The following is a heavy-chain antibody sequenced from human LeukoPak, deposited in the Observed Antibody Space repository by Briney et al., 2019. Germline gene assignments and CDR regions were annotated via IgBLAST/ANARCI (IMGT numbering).Heavy chain of an antibody. CDR1: GFTFSSHD. Sequence: PGGSLRLSCAASGFTFSSHDMHWVRQTTGKGLEWVSGIGTAGDPYYLDSVKGRFTISRENAKNSLYLQMNSLRAGDTAVYYCARSRTLWGPFDIWGQGTMVTVSS. CDR2: IGTAGDP. CDR3: ARSRTLWGPFDI. J-gene: IGHJ3*02. V-gene: IGHV3-13*05. D-gene: IGHD2-21*01.